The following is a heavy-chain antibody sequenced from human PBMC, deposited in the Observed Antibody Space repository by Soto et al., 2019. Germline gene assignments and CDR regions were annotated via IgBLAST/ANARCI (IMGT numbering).Heavy chain of an antibody. CDR1: GYIFTDFG. V-gene: IGHV1-18*01. J-gene: IGHJ4*02. CDR3: ARDRQNYGPFDD. Sequence: QVQMVQSGGEVKKPGASVKVSCQTSGYIFTDFGISWVRQAPGQGLEWMGWINTYNGVTNNAQNFQARVTMTTDISTTTAQMELSSLTPDDTAVYSCARDRQNYGPFDDWGQGTLVSVTS. CDR2: INTYNGVT. D-gene: IGHD4-17*01.